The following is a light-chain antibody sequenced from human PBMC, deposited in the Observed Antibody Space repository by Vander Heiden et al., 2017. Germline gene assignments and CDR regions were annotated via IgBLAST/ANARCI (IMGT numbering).Light chain of an antibody. CDR3: QENYISPFP. Sequence: DNQMIQQSPSLSASVGDRVTITCRASQSISSFLNWYQQKPGKAPKLLIYAASSLQSGVPSRFSGSGSGTDFTLTISSLQPEDFATYYCQENYISPFPFGRGTKVDIK. CDR2: AAS. V-gene: IGKV1-39*01. J-gene: IGKJ3*01. CDR1: QSISSF.